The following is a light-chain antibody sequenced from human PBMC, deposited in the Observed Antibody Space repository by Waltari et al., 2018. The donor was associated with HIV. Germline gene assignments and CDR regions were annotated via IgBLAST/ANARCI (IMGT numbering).Light chain of an antibody. CDR2: YAS. CDR1: QDISNS. Sequence: DIQMTQSPSSVSGSVGDRVTLNCRASQDISNSLAWYQQRPGKAPKLLIYYASNLQTGVPSRFSGSGSVTDFTLTISSLQPEDFATYYCQQASFFPLTFGPGTKVEVK. V-gene: IGKV1-12*01. CDR3: QQASFFPLT. J-gene: IGKJ3*01.